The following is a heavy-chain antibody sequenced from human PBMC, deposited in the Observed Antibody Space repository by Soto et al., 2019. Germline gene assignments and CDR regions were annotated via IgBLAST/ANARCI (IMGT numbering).Heavy chain of an antibody. CDR2: INHSGST. CDR3: ARGQQGGDNSDKVGSGSYFDY. V-gene: IGHV4-34*01. Sequence: QVQLQQWGAGLLKPSETLSLTCAVYGGSFSGYYWSWIRQPPGKGLEWIGEINHSGSTNYNPSLKSRVTISVDTSKNQFSLKLSSVTAADTAVYYCARGQQGGDNSDKVGSGSYFDYWGQGTLVTVSS. J-gene: IGHJ4*02. D-gene: IGHD5-12*01. CDR1: GGSFSGYY.